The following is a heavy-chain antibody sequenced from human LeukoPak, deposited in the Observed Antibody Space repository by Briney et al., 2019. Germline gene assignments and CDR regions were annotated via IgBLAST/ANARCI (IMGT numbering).Heavy chain of an antibody. D-gene: IGHD6-6*01. V-gene: IGHV4-59*08. Sequence: PSETLSLTCTVSGXXIXXXYXXXXXXPXGXGLEWIGYIYYSGSTNYNPSLKSRVTISVDTSKNQFSLKLSSATAADTAVYYCARLPYSSSSFDYWGQGTLVTVSS. J-gene: IGHJ4*02. CDR3: ARLPYSSSSFDY. CDR1: GXXIXXXY. CDR2: IYYSGST.